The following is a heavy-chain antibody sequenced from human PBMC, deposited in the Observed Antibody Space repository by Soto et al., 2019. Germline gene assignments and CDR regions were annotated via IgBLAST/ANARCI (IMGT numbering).Heavy chain of an antibody. J-gene: IGHJ6*02. CDR2: MNPNSGNT. CDR3: AREKTSYGMDV. Sequence: QVQLVQSGAEVKKPGASVKVSCKASGYTFTSYDINWVRQATGQGLEWMGWMNPNSGNTGYAQKFQGRVTMTRNTCMTTAYMELSSLRSEETAVYYCAREKTSYGMDVWGQGATVLVSS. CDR1: GYTFTSYD. V-gene: IGHV1-8*01.